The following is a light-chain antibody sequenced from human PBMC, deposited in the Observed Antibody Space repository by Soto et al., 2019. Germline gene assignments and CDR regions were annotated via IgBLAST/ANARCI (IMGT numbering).Light chain of an antibody. CDR1: SRDVGGYNY. J-gene: IGLJ1*01. Sequence: QSVLTQPASVSGSPGQSITLSCTGTSRDVGGYNYVSWYQQHPGKAPRLMIYDVSDRPSGVSNRFSGSKSGNTASLTISGLQTEDEADYYCSSYKRGSTPYVFGTGTKVTVL. CDR3: SSYKRGSTPYV. V-gene: IGLV2-14*01. CDR2: DVS.